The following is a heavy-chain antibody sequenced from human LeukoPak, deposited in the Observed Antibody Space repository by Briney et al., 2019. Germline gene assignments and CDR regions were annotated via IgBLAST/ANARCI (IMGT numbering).Heavy chain of an antibody. CDR1: GYTFTGYY. Sequence: GASVKVSCKASGYTFTGYYMHWVRQAPGQGLEWMGWINPNSGGTNYAQKFQGRVTMTRDTSISTAYMELSRLRSDDTAVYYCARDLDYDSSGYYYVWGQGTLVTVSS. V-gene: IGHV1-2*02. CDR2: INPNSGGT. CDR3: ARDLDYDSSGYYYV. D-gene: IGHD3-22*01. J-gene: IGHJ4*02.